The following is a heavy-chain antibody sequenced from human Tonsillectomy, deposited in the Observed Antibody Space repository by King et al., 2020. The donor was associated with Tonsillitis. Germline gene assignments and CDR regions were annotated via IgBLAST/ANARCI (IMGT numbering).Heavy chain of an antibody. CDR2: IKPDSGGA. Sequence: VQLVQSGAEVKKPGDSVKVSCKASGYTFSDYSINWVRQAPGQGLEWVGWIKPDSGGANYAHKFDGRVTMTRDTSIKTAYMELTGLRSDDTATYYCARETGGWRAFDHWGQGALVTVSS. J-gene: IGHJ4*02. CDR1: GYTFSDYS. D-gene: IGHD6-19*01. CDR3: ARETGGWRAFDH. V-gene: IGHV1-2*07.